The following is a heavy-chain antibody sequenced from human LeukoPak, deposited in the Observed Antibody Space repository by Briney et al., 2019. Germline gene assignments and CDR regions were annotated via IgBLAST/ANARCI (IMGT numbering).Heavy chain of an antibody. CDR3: AREGAPIGYYEGWFDP. J-gene: IGHJ5*02. CDR2: ISYSGST. CDR1: GDSISTYY. V-gene: IGHV4-59*01. Sequence: SETLSLTCAVSGDSISTYYWSWIRQPPGKGLEWIGYISYSGSTNYNPSLKSRVTISMDTSKNQVSLKLTSVTAADTALYYCAREGAPIGYYEGWFDPWGQGTQVTVSS. D-gene: IGHD3-3*01.